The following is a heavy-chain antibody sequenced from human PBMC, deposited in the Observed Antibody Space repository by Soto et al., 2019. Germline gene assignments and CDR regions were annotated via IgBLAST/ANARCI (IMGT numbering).Heavy chain of an antibody. CDR2: INHSGST. Sequence: ETLSLTCDGYGGSFSGSYWSWIRQPPGKGREWIGEINHSGSTNYNPSLKSRVTISVDTSKNQFSLKLSSVTAADTAVYYCASGYSRVAAAGTRYWGQGTLVTSPQ. CDR3: ASGYSRVAAAGTRY. CDR1: GGSFSGSY. D-gene: IGHD6-13*01. V-gene: IGHV4-34*01. J-gene: IGHJ4*02.